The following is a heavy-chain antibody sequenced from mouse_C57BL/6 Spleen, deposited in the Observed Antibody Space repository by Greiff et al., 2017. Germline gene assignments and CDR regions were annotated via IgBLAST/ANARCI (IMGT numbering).Heavy chain of an antibody. CDR1: GYTFTSYG. J-gene: IGHJ3*01. CDR3: ARNYGSSYDWFAY. CDR2: IYPRSGNT. Sequence: QVQLKQSGAELARPGASVKLSCKASGYTFTSYGISWVKQRTGQGLEWIGEIYPRSGNTYYNEKFKGKATLTADKSSSTAYMELRSLTSEDSAVYFCARNYGSSYDWFAYWGQGTLVTVSA. V-gene: IGHV1-81*01. D-gene: IGHD1-1*01.